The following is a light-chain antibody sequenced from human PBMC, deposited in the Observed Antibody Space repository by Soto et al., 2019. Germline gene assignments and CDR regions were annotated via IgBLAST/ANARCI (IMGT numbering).Light chain of an antibody. V-gene: IGKV3-20*01. Sequence: EIVMTQSPATLSVSPGERATLSCRTSQSVSNNYLAWYQQKPGQAPRLLIYGASSRATGIPDRFSGSGSGTDFTLSISRLEPEDFAVYYCQQYSSLWTFGQGTKVDNK. CDR1: QSVSNNY. CDR2: GAS. CDR3: QQYSSLWT. J-gene: IGKJ1*01.